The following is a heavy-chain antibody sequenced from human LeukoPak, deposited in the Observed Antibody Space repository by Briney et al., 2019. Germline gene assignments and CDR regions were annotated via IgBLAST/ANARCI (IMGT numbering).Heavy chain of an antibody. CDR2: IYTSGST. CDR3: ASSSWYYFDY. Sequence: SETLSLTCTVSGGSISSGGYYWSWIRQPAGKGLEWIGRIYTSGSTNYNPSLKSRVTMSVDTSKNQFSLKLSSVTAADTAVYYCASSSWYYFDYWGQGTLVTVSS. J-gene: IGHJ4*02. D-gene: IGHD6-13*01. CDR1: GGSISSGGYY. V-gene: IGHV4-61*02.